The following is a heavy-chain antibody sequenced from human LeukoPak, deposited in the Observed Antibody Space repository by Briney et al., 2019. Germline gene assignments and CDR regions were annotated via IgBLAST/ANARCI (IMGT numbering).Heavy chain of an antibody. V-gene: IGHV4-61*05. J-gene: IGHJ4*02. CDR2: IYYSGST. Sequence: SETLSLTCTVSGGSISSSSYYWSWIRQPPGKGLEWIGYIYYSGSTNYNPSLKSRVTISVDTSKNQFSLKLSSVTPADTAVYYCARASLYGDHDYWGQGTLVTVSS. CDR3: ARASLYGDHDY. D-gene: IGHD4-17*01. CDR1: GGSISSSSYY.